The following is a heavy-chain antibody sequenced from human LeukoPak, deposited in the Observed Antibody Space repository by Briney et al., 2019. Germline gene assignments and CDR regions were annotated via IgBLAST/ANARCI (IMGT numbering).Heavy chain of an antibody. J-gene: IGHJ4*02. CDR1: GFTFSSYW. Sequence: GGSLSLSCAASGFTFSSYWMSWVRQAPGKGLEWVANIKQDGSEKYYVDSVKGRFTISRDNAKNSLYLQMNSLRAEDTAVYYCARDGRSYYGSGSYSAYYFDYWGQGTLVTVSS. CDR2: IKQDGSEK. V-gene: IGHV3-7*01. CDR3: ARDGRSYYGSGSYSAYYFDY. D-gene: IGHD3-10*01.